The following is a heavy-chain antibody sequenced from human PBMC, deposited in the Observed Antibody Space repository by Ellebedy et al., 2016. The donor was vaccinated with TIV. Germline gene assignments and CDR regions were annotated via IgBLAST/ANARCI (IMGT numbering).Heavy chain of an antibody. V-gene: IGHV1-69*13. Sequence: AASVKVSCKASGGTFSSYAISWVRQAPGQGLEWMGGIIPIFGTANYAQKFQGRVTITADESTSTAYMELSSLRSEDTAMYYCARYRSIAAGEYDSWGQGTLVTVSS. CDR2: IIPIFGTA. J-gene: IGHJ4*02. D-gene: IGHD6-13*01. CDR3: ARYRSIAAGEYDS. CDR1: GGTFSSYA.